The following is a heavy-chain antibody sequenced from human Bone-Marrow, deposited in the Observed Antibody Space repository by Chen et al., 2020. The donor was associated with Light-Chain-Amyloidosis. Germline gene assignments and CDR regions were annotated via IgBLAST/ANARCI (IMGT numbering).Heavy chain of an antibody. V-gene: IGHV1-24*01. Sequence: QVQLVQSGAEVKRPGASVKVSCKVSGDSLTDLAIHWVRQAPGKGLEWVGGFDPEDEEMMYGQKFQGRVRMIEDTSTGTAYMELTRLTSEDTAIYYCATDVDVGDYYETGFNYWGQGTLVTVSS. CDR2: FDPEDEEM. CDR1: GDSLTDLA. D-gene: IGHD3-22*01. CDR3: ATDVDVGDYYETGFNY. J-gene: IGHJ4*02.